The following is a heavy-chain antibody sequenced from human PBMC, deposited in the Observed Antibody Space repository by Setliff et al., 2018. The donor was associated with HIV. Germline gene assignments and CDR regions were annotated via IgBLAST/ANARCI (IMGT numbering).Heavy chain of an antibody. J-gene: IGHJ5*02. Sequence: SETLSLTCSVSGGPIIGYYWSWIRQPPGGGLEWIGQINHRGSTIYNPSLKSRVTISVDTSKNQFSLKLSSVTAADTAVYYCVTMTANWFDPWGQGTLVTV. CDR2: INHRGST. CDR3: VTMTANWFDP. V-gene: IGHV4-34*01. CDR1: GGPIIGYY. D-gene: IGHD2-21*02.